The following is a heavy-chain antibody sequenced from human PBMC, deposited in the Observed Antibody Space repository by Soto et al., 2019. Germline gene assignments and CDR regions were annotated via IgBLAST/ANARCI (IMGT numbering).Heavy chain of an antibody. CDR2: FYYGGST. Sequence: QLQLQGSGPGLLKPSETLSLICSVSDGSISSSKFYWGWLRQPPGKGLEWIGSFYYGGSTYYNPSLLRRAAISVDTSSSHCPLSLNFVRAADTSVYYCARAPVGAAFEIGDQGTRVSVS. CDR3: ARAPVGAAFEI. V-gene: IGHV4-39*02. D-gene: IGHD1-26*01. CDR1: DGSISSSKFY. J-gene: IGHJ3*02.